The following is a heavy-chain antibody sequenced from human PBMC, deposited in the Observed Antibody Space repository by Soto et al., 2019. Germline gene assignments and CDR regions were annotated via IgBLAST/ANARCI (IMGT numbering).Heavy chain of an antibody. V-gene: IGHV1-18*01. CDR2: VNIYNGNT. D-gene: IGHD4-17*01. Sequence: GPGVKKPGASVKVSCKASDFSFTSDHISWVRQAPGQSPEWMGWVNIYNGNTNYAPKLRGRVTMTTDTSTSTAYMELRSLTSDDTAVYYCASADYGDYDSWGQGTLVTVSS. J-gene: IGHJ5*01. CDR1: DFSFTSDH. CDR3: ASADYGDYDS.